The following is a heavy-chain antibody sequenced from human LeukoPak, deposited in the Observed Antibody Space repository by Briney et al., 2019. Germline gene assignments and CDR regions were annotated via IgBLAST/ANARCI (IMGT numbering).Heavy chain of an antibody. CDR3: ARGPMDIVVVPAATVRLGYYFDY. V-gene: IGHV4-4*07. CDR2: IYTSGST. J-gene: IGHJ4*02. D-gene: IGHD2-2*03. CDR1: GGSISSYY. Sequence: SETLSLTCTVSGGSISSYYWSWIRQPAGKGLEWIGRIYTSGSTNYNPSLKSRVTISVDTSKNQFSLSLSSVTAADTAVYYCARGPMDIVVVPAATVRLGYYFDYWGQGTLVTVSS.